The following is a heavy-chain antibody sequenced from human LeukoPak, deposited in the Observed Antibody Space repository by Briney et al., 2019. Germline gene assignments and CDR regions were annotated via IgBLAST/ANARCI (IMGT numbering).Heavy chain of an antibody. CDR1: GFTFSSYG. CDR3: ARDGVGATDDILNAFDI. CDR2: IWYDGSNK. D-gene: IGHD1-26*01. J-gene: IGHJ3*02. Sequence: GGSLRLSCAASGFTFSSYGMHWVRRAPGKGLEWVAVIWYDGSNKYYADSVKGRFTISRDNSKNTLYLQMNSLRAEDTAVYYCARDGVGATDDILNAFDIWGQGTMVTVSS. V-gene: IGHV3-33*01.